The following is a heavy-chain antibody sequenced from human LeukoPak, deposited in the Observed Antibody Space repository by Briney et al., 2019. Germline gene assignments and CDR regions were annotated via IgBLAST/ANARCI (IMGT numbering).Heavy chain of an antibody. J-gene: IGHJ3*02. Sequence: GGSLRLSCAASGFTFSSYGMHWVRQAPGKGLEWVAVISYDGSNKYYADSVKGRFTISRDNSKNTLYLQMNSLGAEDTAVYYCANLVVVVPAALGYCSGGSCLKAFDIWGQGTMVTVSS. CDR3: ANLVVVVPAALGYCSGGSCLKAFDI. CDR2: ISYDGSNK. CDR1: GFTFSSYG. V-gene: IGHV3-30*18. D-gene: IGHD2-15*01.